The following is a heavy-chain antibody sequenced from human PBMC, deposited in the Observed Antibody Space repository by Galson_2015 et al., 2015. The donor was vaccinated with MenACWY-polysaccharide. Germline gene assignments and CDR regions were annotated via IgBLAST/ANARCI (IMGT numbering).Heavy chain of an antibody. Sequence: GKALEWLAVIYWDGDNRYSPSLRSRLTVTKDTSKNQVVLTMTNMDLVDTATYYCAHVMITFGGVIGDDAFDVWGPGTMVTVSS. V-gene: IGHV2-5*02. J-gene: IGHJ3*01. D-gene: IGHD3-16*01. CDR2: IYWDGDN. CDR3: AHVMITFGGVIGDDAFDV.